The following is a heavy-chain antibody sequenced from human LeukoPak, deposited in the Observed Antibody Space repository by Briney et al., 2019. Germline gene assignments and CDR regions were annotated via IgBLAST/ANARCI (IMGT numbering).Heavy chain of an antibody. D-gene: IGHD3-10*01. Sequence: LSETLSLTCTVSGGSISSGTYYWGWIRQPPGKGLEWIGSIYHSGSTYYNPSLKSRVTISVDTSKNQFSLKLSSVTAADTAVYYCARVNRGSGSYYLDYWGQGTLVTVPS. J-gene: IGHJ4*02. CDR2: IYHSGST. V-gene: IGHV4-39*07. CDR3: ARVNRGSGSYYLDY. CDR1: GGSISSGTYY.